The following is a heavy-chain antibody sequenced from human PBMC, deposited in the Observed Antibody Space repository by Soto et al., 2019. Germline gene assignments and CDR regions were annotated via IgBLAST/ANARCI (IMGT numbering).Heavy chain of an antibody. V-gene: IGHV1-69*01. CDR2: IIPISETT. CDR3: ARSQGSSTSLEIYYYYYYGMDV. Sequence: QVQLVQSGAEVKKPGSSVKVSCKASGGTFSSYAISWVRQAPGQGLEWMGGIIPISETTNYGQKFQGRVTTTADESKSTAYMELSSLRSEDTAVYYCARSQGSSTSLEIYYYYYYGMDVWGQGTTVTVSS. J-gene: IGHJ6*02. CDR1: GGTFSSYA. D-gene: IGHD2-2*01.